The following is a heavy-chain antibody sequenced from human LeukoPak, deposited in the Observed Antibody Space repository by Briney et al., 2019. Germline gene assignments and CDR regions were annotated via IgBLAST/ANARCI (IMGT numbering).Heavy chain of an antibody. V-gene: IGHV4-38-2*02. CDR2: IYHSGST. CDR1: GYSISSGYY. CDR3: ARVDEYYDFWSGYLSAFDI. Sequence: SETLSLTCTVSGYSISSGYYWGWIRQPPGKGLEWIGSIYHSGSTYYNPSLKSRVTISVDTSKNQFSLKLSSVTAADTAVYYCARVDEYYDFWSGYLSAFDIWGQGTIVTVSS. D-gene: IGHD3-3*01. J-gene: IGHJ3*02.